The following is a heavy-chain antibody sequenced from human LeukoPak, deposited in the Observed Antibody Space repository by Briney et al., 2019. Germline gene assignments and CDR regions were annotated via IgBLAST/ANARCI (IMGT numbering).Heavy chain of an antibody. CDR1: GFTFSRYA. CDR3: AKDPTGSGSYYKAPCFDC. J-gene: IGHJ4*02. D-gene: IGHD3-10*01. Sequence: GGSLRLSCAASGFTFSRYAMSWVRQAPGKGLEWVSTISGSGGSTYYAGPVKGRFTISRDNSKNTLYLQMNSLRVEDTAVYYCAKDPTGSGSYYKAPCFDCWGQGTLVTVSS. CDR2: ISGSGGST. V-gene: IGHV3-23*01.